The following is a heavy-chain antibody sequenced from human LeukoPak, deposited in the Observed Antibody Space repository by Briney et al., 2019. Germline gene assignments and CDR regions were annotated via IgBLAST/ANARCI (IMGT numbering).Heavy chain of an antibody. Sequence: GASVKVSCKASGGTFSSYAISWVRQAPGQGLEWMGRINPNSGGTNYAQKFQGRVTMTRDTSISTAYMELSRLRSEDTAVYYCASYILTGFAQAFDIWGQGTMVTVSS. CDR2: INPNSGGT. D-gene: IGHD3-9*01. CDR3: ASYILTGFAQAFDI. V-gene: IGHV1-2*06. J-gene: IGHJ3*02. CDR1: GGTFSSYA.